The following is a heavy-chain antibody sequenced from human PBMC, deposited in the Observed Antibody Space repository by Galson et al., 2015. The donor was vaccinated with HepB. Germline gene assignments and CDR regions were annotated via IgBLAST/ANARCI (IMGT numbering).Heavy chain of an antibody. CDR2: ISYDGSDK. D-gene: IGHD6-13*01. Sequence: SLRLSCAASGFTFSNFPMHWVRQAPGTGLEWVAVISYDGSDKYYIDSVKGRFTISRDNSKSTLYLQMNSLRPEDTAVYYCARDRPTGYSSSWYGVFDYWGQGTLVAVSS. CDR3: ARDRPTGYSSSWYGVFDY. J-gene: IGHJ4*02. CDR1: GFTFSNFP. V-gene: IGHV3-30-3*01.